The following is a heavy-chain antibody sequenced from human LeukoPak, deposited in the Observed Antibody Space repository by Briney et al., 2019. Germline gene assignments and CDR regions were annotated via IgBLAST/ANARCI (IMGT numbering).Heavy chain of an antibody. CDR1: GYTFTSYA. Sequence: ASVKVSCKASGYTFTSYAMHWVRQAPGQRLEWMGWINAGNGNTKYSQKFQGRVTITRDTSASTAYMELSSLRSEDTAVYYCARGGIVATTDFDYWSQGTLVTVSS. D-gene: IGHD5-12*01. CDR3: ARGGIVATTDFDY. CDR2: INAGNGNT. J-gene: IGHJ4*02. V-gene: IGHV1-3*01.